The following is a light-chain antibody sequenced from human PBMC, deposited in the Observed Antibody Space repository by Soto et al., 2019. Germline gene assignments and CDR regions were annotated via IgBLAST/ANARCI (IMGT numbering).Light chain of an antibody. CDR1: QTITYR. V-gene: IGKV1-5*01. J-gene: IGKJ2*01. CDR3: QQYHTYSYT. Sequence: DIQMTQSPSTLSASVGDRVTITCRASQTITYRLAWYQQKPGKAPKLLIYDASGLQSGVPSRFSGSGSGTEFTLTISSLQPDDFATYFCQQYHTYSYTFGQWTKLEIK. CDR2: DAS.